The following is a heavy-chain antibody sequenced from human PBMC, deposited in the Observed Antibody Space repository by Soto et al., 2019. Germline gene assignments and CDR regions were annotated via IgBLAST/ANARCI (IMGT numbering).Heavy chain of an antibody. CDR3: ARSMSMVRDPLPADF. D-gene: IGHD3-10*01. CDR1: GFAVSSYA. CDR2: IRGTGGSA. V-gene: IGHV3-23*01. Sequence: GGSLRLSCAASGFAVSSYAMSWVRQAAGKGLGWVSVIRGTGGSAYYADSVKGRFSISRDNSKNTLYLRMNSLRVEDTAVYYCARSMSMVRDPLPADFWGQGTLVTVSS. J-gene: IGHJ4*02.